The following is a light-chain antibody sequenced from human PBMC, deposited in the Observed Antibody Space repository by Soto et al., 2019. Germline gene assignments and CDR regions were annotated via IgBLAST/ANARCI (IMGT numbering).Light chain of an antibody. V-gene: IGKV1-5*01. CDR1: QTISSW. CDR3: QTYNSFSGT. CDR2: DDS. Sequence: DIQMTESPSTLSASVGDTVTITCRASQTISSWLAWYQQKPGKAPKLLIYDDSSLESGVPSRLSGRGSGTQLNLTISRLQPDDFATYYCQTYNSFSGTCGPGTKVDIK. J-gene: IGKJ1*01.